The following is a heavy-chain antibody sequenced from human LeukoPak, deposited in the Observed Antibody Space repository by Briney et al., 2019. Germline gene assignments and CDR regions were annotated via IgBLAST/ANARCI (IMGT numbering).Heavy chain of an antibody. Sequence: GGSLRLSCAASGFTFSSYGMHWVRQAPGKGLEWVAVISYDGSNKYYADSVKGRFTISRDNSKNTLYLQMNSLRAEDTAVYYCAKDGIVGATALGEEADYWGQGTLVTVSS. J-gene: IGHJ4*02. V-gene: IGHV3-30*18. CDR3: AKDGIVGATALGEEADY. CDR2: ISYDGSNK. CDR1: GFTFSSYG. D-gene: IGHD1-26*01.